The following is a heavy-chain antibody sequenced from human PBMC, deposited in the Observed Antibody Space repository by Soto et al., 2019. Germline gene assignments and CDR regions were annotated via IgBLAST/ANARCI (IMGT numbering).Heavy chain of an antibody. D-gene: IGHD3-3*01. V-gene: IGHV4-39*01. CDR1: GGSISSSSYY. CDR3: ARQSLEWLLYNPAIDY. J-gene: IGHJ4*02. CDR2: IYYSGST. Sequence: QLQLQESGPGLVKPSETLSLTCTVSGGSISSSSYYWGWIRQPPGKGLEWIGSIYYSGSTYYNPSIKSRVTISVDTSKNQFALKLSSVTAADTAVYYCARQSLEWLLYNPAIDYWGQGTLVTVSS.